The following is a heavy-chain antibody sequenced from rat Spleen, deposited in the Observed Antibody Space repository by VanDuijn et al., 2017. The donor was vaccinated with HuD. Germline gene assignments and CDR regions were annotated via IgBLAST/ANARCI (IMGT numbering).Heavy chain of an antibody. CDR1: GFTFSNYD. CDR3: ASGLYNWFTY. J-gene: IGHJ3*01. V-gene: IGHV5-25*01. Sequence: EVQLVESGGGLVQPGRSLRLSCAASGFTFSNYDMAWVRQAPTKGLEWVASSSPSGGNTYYRDSVKGRFTLSRDNAKSTLYLQMDSLRSEDTATYYCASGLYNWFTYWGQGTLVTVSS. CDR2: SSPSGGNT.